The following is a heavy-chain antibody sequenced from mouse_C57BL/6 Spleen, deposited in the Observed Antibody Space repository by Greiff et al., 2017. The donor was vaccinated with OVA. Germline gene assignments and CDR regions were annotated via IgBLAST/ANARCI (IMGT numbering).Heavy chain of an antibody. Sequence: QVQLKESGAELVRPGASVTLSCKASGYTFTDYEMHWVKQTPVHGLEWIGAIDPETGGTAYNQKFQGKAILTADKSSSTAYMELRSLTSEDSAVYYCTIRVGGYWGQGTTLTVSS. CDR1: GYTFTDYE. D-gene: IGHD1-1*02. CDR3: TIRVGGY. J-gene: IGHJ2*01. CDR2: IDPETGGT. V-gene: IGHV1-15*01.